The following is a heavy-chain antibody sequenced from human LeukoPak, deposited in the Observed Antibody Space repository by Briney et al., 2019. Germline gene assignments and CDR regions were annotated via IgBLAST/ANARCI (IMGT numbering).Heavy chain of an antibody. J-gene: IGHJ4*02. V-gene: IGHV4-4*07. Sequence: SETLSLTCTVSGGSVSTYYWSWIRQPAGKGLEWIGRIYTSGSTNYNPSLKSRVTISVDTSRNQFSLKPTSVTAADTAVYYCAKVSDRDSSGYYWGFEYWGQGTLVTVSS. D-gene: IGHD3-22*01. CDR1: GGSVSTYY. CDR3: AKVSDRDSSGYYWGFEY. CDR2: IYTSGST.